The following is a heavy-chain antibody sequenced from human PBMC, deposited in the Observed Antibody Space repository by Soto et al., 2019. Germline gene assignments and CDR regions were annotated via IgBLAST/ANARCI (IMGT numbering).Heavy chain of an antibody. J-gene: IGHJ5*02. Sequence: PSETLSLTCTVSGGSISSSSFHWGWIRRPPGKGLECIGSIYYTGSTYYNPSLKSRVTISVDTSKNQFSLKLSSMTAADTAVYYCAGRTHYYGSGVGGWFDPWGQGTLVTVSS. D-gene: IGHD3-10*01. V-gene: IGHV4-39*01. CDR1: GGSISSSSFH. CDR2: IYYTGST. CDR3: AGRTHYYGSGVGGWFDP.